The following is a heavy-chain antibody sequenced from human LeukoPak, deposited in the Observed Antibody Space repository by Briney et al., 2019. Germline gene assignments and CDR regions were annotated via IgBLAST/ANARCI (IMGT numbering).Heavy chain of an antibody. CDR1: GGSVSSYY. V-gene: IGHV4-59*08. D-gene: IGHD3-10*01. CDR3: ARHGGMVRGFSGAFDI. CDR2: IYYNGNS. J-gene: IGHJ3*02. Sequence: SETLSLTCTVSGGSVSSYYWSWIRQPPGKGLEWIGYIYYNGNSNYNPSLKSRVTIPLDTSKNQFSLRLTSVTAADTAVYYCARHGGMVRGFSGAFDIWGQGTMVTVPS.